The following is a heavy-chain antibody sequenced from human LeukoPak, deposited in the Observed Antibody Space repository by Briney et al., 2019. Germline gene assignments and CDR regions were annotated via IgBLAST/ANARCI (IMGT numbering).Heavy chain of an antibody. J-gene: IGHJ4*02. CDR1: GGSISMGAYY. CDR2: IYHSGST. V-gene: IGHV4-39*02. D-gene: IGHD3-22*01. CDR3: ARDAYDSSGYWGAYIDY. Sequence: SETLSLTCTVSGGSISMGAYYWGWIRQPPGKGLEWIGSIYHSGSTSYNPSLKSRVTISVDTSKSQFSLKLNSVTAADTAVYYCARDAYDSSGYWGAYIDYWGQGTLVTVSS.